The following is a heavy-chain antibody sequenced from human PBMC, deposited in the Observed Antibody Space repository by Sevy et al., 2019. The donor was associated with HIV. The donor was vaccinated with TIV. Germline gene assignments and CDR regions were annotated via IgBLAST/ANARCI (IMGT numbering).Heavy chain of an antibody. Sequence: SETLSLTCTVSGGSITSLYWNWIRQPPGKGLEWIANIYYNGHINYNPSLKSLVTLSLDTSKNQFSLRLSSETAADTAMYYCAGENAWGRGYSWGQGTLVTVSS. J-gene: IGHJ4*02. CDR2: IYYNGHI. CDR1: GGSITSLY. V-gene: IGHV4-59*08. D-gene: IGHD1-26*01. CDR3: AGENAWGRGYS.